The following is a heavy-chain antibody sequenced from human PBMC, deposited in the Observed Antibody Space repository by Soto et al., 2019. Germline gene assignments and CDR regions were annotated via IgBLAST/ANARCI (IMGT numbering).Heavy chain of an antibody. CDR3: ARLPFPWGWFDP. Sequence: QVQLVESGGGLVKPGGSLRLSCAASGIIFSDYMSWVRQAPGKGLEWLSYISGSGRTIYSADSVKGRFTISRDNATNSLHLQRNNLSAEDTAVYYCARLPFPWGWFDPWGQGTLVTVSS. CDR1: GIIFSDY. V-gene: IGHV3-11*01. D-gene: IGHD3-16*01. CDR2: ISGSGRTI. J-gene: IGHJ5*02.